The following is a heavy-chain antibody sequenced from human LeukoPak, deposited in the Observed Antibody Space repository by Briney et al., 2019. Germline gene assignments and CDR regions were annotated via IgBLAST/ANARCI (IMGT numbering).Heavy chain of an antibody. V-gene: IGHV3-48*02. CDR2: ISSSGSSV. Sequence: PGGSLRLSCAACGFTFRSYSMNWVRQARGKGREWVSYISSSGSSVYYADSVKGRFTISRDNAKNSLHLQMNSLRDEDTAVYYCARESQGDHVDYWGQGTLLTVSS. J-gene: IGHJ4*02. D-gene: IGHD2-21*02. CDR3: ARESQGDHVDY. CDR1: GFTFRSYS.